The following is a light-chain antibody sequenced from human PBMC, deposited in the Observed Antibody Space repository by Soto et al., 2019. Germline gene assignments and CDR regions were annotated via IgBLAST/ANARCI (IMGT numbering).Light chain of an antibody. Sequence: QSALTQPASVSGSPGQSITISCTGTNSDLGSYNYVSWYQQYPGKAPKLMIYDVTNRPSGVSNRFSGSKSGNTASLTISGLQAEDEADYYCSSYTSSSTLYVVFGGGTQLTVL. CDR1: NSDLGSYNY. CDR3: SSYTSSSTLYVV. J-gene: IGLJ2*01. V-gene: IGLV2-14*03. CDR2: DVT.